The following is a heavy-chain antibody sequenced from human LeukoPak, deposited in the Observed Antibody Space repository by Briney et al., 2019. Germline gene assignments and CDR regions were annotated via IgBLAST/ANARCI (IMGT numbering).Heavy chain of an antibody. V-gene: IGHV4-4*07. J-gene: IGHJ4*02. CDR2: IYTSGST. CDR1: GGSISSYY. Sequence: SGTLSLTCTVSGGSISSYYWSWIRQPAGKGLEWIGRIYTSGSTNYNPSLKSRVTMSVDTSKNQFSLKLSSVTAADTAVYYCARGRFWSGYREYFDYWGQGTLVTVSS. CDR3: ARGRFWSGYREYFDY. D-gene: IGHD3-3*01.